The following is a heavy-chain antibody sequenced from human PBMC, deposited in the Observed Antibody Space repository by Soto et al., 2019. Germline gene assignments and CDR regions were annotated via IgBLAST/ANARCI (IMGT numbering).Heavy chain of an antibody. CDR3: ARAVAVPADFDF. CDR2: INAGNGNT. V-gene: IGHV1-3*01. D-gene: IGHD6-19*01. J-gene: IGHJ4*02. CDR1: GYTFTGYA. Sequence: ASVKVSCKASGYTFTGYARHWVRQAPGQRLEWMGWINAGNGNTKYSQKFQGRVTITRDTPASAAYMELSSLRSEDTAVYYCARAVAVPADFDFWGQGTLVTVSS.